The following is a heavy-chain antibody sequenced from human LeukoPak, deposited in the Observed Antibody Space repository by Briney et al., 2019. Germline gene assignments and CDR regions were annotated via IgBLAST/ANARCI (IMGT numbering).Heavy chain of an antibody. CDR2: ISGSGGST. Sequence: GGSLRLSCAASGFTFSSYAMSWVRQAPGKGLEWVSAISGSGGSTYYADSVKGRFTISRDNSKNTLYLQMNSLRAEDTAVYYCAKDRGGCSSTSCYNNYFDYWGQRTLVTVSS. D-gene: IGHD2-2*02. CDR1: GFTFSSYA. V-gene: IGHV3-23*01. J-gene: IGHJ4*02. CDR3: AKDRGGCSSTSCYNNYFDY.